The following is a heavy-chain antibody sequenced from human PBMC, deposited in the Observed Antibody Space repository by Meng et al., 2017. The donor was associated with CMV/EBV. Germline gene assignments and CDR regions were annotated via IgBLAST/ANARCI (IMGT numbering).Heavy chain of an antibody. CDR1: GYSFTSYW. Sequence: KVSCKGSGYSFTSYWIGWVRQMPGKGLEWMGIIYPGDSDTRYSPSFQGQATISADKSISTAYLQWSSLKASDTAMYHCARRMGSTSSSYWFDPWGQGTLVTVSS. CDR3: ARRMGSTSSSYWFDP. CDR2: IYPGDSDT. D-gene: IGHD2-2*01. V-gene: IGHV5-51*01. J-gene: IGHJ5*02.